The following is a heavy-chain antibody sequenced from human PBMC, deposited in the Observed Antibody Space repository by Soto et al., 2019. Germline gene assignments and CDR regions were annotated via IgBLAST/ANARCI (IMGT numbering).Heavy chain of an antibody. CDR1: GGTFSSYA. V-gene: IGHV1-69*13. CDR2: IIPIFGTA. CDR3: ARGVGISGYLFDY. D-gene: IGHD3-22*01. J-gene: IGHJ4*02. Sequence: SVKVSCKASGGTFSSYAIGWVRQAPGQGLEWMGGIIPIFGTANYAQKFQGRVTITADESTSTAYMELSSLRSEDTAVYYCARGVGISGYLFDYWGQGTLVTVSS.